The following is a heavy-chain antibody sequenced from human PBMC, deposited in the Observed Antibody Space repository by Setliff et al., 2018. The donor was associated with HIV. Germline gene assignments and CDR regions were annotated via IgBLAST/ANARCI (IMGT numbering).Heavy chain of an antibody. Sequence: ASVKVSCKASGYTFTNFGIGWVRQAPGQGLEWMGWISAYNGNTNYAQKFQGRVTLTADRSTSTAYMELSSLRSEDTAMYYCGGGPPTYGPAAPSSYYYYYGVDVWGQGTTVTSP. CDR3: GGGPPTYGPAAPSSYYYYYGVDV. CDR2: ISAYNGNT. CDR1: GYTFTNFG. J-gene: IGHJ6*02. V-gene: IGHV1-18*01. D-gene: IGHD3-10*01.